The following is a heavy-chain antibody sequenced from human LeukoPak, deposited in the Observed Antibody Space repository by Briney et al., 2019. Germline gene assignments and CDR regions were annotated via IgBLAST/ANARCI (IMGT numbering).Heavy chain of an antibody. D-gene: IGHD1-26*01. CDR2: ISAYNGNT. CDR1: GYTFTSYG. CDR3: AVVGATAFGPLTGEDAFDI. J-gene: IGHJ3*02. V-gene: IGHV1-18*01. Sequence: GASVKVSCKASGYTFTSYGISWVRQAPGQGLEWMGWISAYNGNTNYAQKLQGRVTMTTDTSTSTAYMELRSLRSDDTAVYYCAVVGATAFGPLTGEDAFDIWGQGTMVTVSS.